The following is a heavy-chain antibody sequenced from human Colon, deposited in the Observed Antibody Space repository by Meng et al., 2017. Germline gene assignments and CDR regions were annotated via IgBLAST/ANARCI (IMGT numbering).Heavy chain of an antibody. Sequence: QVQLVQSGAEVRKPGSSVRVSCKASGGSFDNYAISWVRQAPGQGLERVGGIIPGVGTTNYAQRFQGRVTITTDRSAGTVFMQLNSLRFEDTAVYYCARDRRNYYLDLWCQGTLVTVSS. CDR1: GGSFDNYA. CDR2: IIPGVGTT. J-gene: IGHJ4*02. D-gene: IGHD6-6*01. CDR3: ARDRRNYYLDL. V-gene: IGHV1-69*05.